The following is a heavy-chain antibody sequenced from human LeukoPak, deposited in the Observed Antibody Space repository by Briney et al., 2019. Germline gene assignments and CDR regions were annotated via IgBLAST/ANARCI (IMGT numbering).Heavy chain of an antibody. CDR1: GGSISSYY. CDR2: IYYSGST. V-gene: IGHV4-59*01. CDR3: ARDRGGSYPNAFDI. J-gene: IGHJ3*02. Sequence: PSEILSLTCTVSGGSISSYYWSWIRQPPGKGLEWIGYIYYSGSTNYNPSLKSRVTISVDTSKNQFSLKLSSVTAADTAVYYCARDRGGSYPNAFDIWGQGTMVTVSS. D-gene: IGHD1-26*01.